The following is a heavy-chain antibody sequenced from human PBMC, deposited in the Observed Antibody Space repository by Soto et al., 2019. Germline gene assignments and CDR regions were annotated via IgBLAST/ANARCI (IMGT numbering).Heavy chain of an antibody. CDR3: ASFPLGAGNYYYYYMDV. V-gene: IGHV3-7*01. J-gene: IGHJ6*03. CDR2: IKQDGSEK. Sequence: GESLKISCAASGFTFSSYWMSWVRQAPGKGLEWVANIKQDGSEKYYVDSVKGRFTISRDNAKNSLYLQMNSLRAEDTAVYYCASFPLGAGNYYYYYMDVWGKGTTVTVSS. CDR1: GFTFSSYW. D-gene: IGHD3-16*01.